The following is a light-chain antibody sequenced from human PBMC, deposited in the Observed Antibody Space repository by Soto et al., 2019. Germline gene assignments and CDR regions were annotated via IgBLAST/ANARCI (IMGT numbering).Light chain of an antibody. V-gene: IGKV3-15*01. CDR1: QSVSSN. CDR3: HQYNTWPPT. CDR2: GAS. Sequence: EIVMTQSPATLSVSPGERATLSCRASQSVSSNLAWYQQKPGQAPRLLIYGASTRATGIPARFSGSGSGTEFTLTISSLQSEDFAVYYCHQYNTWPPTFGQGTKVEIK. J-gene: IGKJ1*01.